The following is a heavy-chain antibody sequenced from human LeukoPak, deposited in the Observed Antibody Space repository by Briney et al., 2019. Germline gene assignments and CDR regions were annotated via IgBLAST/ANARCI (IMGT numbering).Heavy chain of an antibody. CDR2: ISAYNGNT. CDR3: ARDRVYYYYYGMDV. V-gene: IGHV1-18*01. Sequence: ASVKVSCKASGYTFTSYGISWVRQAPGQGLEWMGWISAYNGNTNYAQKLQGRVTMTTDTSTSTAYMELRSLRSDDTAVNYCARDRVYYYYYGMDVWGQGTTVTVSS. CDR1: GYTFTSYG. J-gene: IGHJ6*02.